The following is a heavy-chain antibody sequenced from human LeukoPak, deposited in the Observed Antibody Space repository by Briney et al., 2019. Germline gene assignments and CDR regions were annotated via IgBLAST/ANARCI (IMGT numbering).Heavy chain of an antibody. CDR3: ARFCSIFGVVSYYYYGMDV. CDR1: GYTFTSYG. J-gene: IGHJ6*02. D-gene: IGHD3-3*01. V-gene: IGHV1-18*01. Sequence: ASVKVSCKASGYTFTSYGISWVRQAPGQGLEWMGWISAYNGNTNYAQKLQGRVTMTTDTSTSTAYMELRSLRSDDTAVYYCARFCSIFGVVSYYYYGMDVWGQGTTVTVSS. CDR2: ISAYNGNT.